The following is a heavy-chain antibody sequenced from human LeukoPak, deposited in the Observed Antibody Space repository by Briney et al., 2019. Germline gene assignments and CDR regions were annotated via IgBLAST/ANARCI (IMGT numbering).Heavy chain of an antibody. CDR2: INPNSGDT. J-gene: IGHJ4*02. CDR1: GYTFTGYY. D-gene: IGHD2-21*02. V-gene: IGHV1-2*06. CDR3: ARDYCGGDCFPDY. Sequence: ASVNVSCKASGYTFTGYYVHWVRQAPGQGLEWMGRINPNSGDTNYAQKFQGRVTMTRDTSISTAYMELSRLRSDDTAVYYRARDYCGGDCFPDYWGQGTLVTVSS.